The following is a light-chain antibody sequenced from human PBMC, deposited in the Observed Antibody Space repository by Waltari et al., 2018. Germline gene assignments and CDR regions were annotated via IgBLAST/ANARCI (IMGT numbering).Light chain of an antibody. CDR3: QHYVRLPAT. J-gene: IGKJ1*01. V-gene: IGKV3-20*01. CDR1: QSVSRA. Sequence: CRASQSVSRALAWYQQKPGQAPRLLIYDASRRATAIPDRFSGSGSGTDFSLTITRLEPEDFAVYYCQHYVRLPATFGQGTNVEIK. CDR2: DAS.